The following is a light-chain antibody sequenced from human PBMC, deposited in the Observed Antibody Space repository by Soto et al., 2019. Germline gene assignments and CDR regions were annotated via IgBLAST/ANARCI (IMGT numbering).Light chain of an antibody. CDR1: SSDVGFYNY. J-gene: IGLJ1*01. CDR3: SSYAHGGTYV. Sequence: QSALAQPASVSGSPGQSITISCTGTSSDVGFYNYVSWYQQQHPGKAPKLMIYEVDNRPSGVSIRFSGSKSGNTASLTISGLLAEDEADYYCSSYAHGGTYVFGTGTKVTV. V-gene: IGLV2-14*01. CDR2: EVD.